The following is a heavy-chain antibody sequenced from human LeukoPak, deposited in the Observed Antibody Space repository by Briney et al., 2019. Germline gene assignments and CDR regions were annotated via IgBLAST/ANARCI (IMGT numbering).Heavy chain of an antibody. D-gene: IGHD3-16*02. CDR3: ASVEIYDYVWGSYRTNYYYYMDV. Sequence: GASVKVSCKASGGTFSSYAISWVRQAPGQGLEWMGGIIPIFGTANYAQKFQGRVTITADESTSTAYMELSSLRSEDTAVYYYASVEIYDYVWGSYRTNYYYYMDVWGKGTTVTISS. V-gene: IGHV1-69*13. CDR2: IIPIFGTA. J-gene: IGHJ6*03. CDR1: GGTFSSYA.